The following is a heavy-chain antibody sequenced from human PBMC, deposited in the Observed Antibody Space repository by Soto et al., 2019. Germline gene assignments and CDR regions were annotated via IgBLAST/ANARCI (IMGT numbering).Heavy chain of an antibody. D-gene: IGHD4-17*01. J-gene: IGHJ4*02. CDR2: IYYSGST. V-gene: IGHV4-59*01. Sequence: QVQLKESGPGLVKPSETLSLTCSVSGSSIRPYYWSWIRQPPGKGLEWIGNIYYSGSTNYNPSLKRRVIISVASSKNQLSLRLNSVTAADTAVYYCTRVGGYYGDYPNFDYWGQGALVTVSS. CDR3: TRVGGYYGDYPNFDY. CDR1: GSSIRPYY.